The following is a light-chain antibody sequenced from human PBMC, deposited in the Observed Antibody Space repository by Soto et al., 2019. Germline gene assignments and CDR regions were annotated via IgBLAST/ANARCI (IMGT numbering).Light chain of an antibody. V-gene: IGLV1-47*01. Sequence: QAVVTQPPSASGTPGQRVAISCSGSRSNIGSSYVYWYQQLPGMAPKLLIYRDNQRPSGVPDRFLGSKSGTSASLAISGLRSEDAADYHCATWDDSLNGPVFGGGTKLTVL. CDR2: RDN. J-gene: IGLJ3*02. CDR3: ATWDDSLNGPV. CDR1: RSNIGSSY.